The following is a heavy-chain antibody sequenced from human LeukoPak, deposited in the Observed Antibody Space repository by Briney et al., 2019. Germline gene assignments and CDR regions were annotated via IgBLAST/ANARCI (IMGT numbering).Heavy chain of an antibody. D-gene: IGHD1-1*01. Sequence: SETLSLTCTVSGGSISSGSYYWSWIRQHPGKGLEWIGYIYYSGSTHYNPSLKSRLTISVDTSKNQFSLKLSSVTAADTAVYYCARVRGLGTSAFDIWGQGTMVTVSS. CDR1: GGSISSGSYY. CDR2: IYYSGST. CDR3: ARVRGLGTSAFDI. J-gene: IGHJ3*02. V-gene: IGHV4-31*03.